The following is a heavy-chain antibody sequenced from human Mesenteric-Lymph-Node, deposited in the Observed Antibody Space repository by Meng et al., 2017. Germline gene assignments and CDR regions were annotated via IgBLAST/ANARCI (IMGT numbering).Heavy chain of an antibody. V-gene: IGHV1-69*05. CDR3: ASPLGSGSQKSDAFDI. J-gene: IGHJ3*02. D-gene: IGHD3-3*01. CDR1: GGTFSSYA. Sequence: SVKVSCKASGGTFSSYAISWVRQAPGQGLEWMGGIIPIFGTANYAQKFQGRVTITTDESTSTAYMELSSLRSDDTAVYYCASPLGSGSQKSDAFDIWGQGTMVTGSS. CDR2: IIPIFGTA.